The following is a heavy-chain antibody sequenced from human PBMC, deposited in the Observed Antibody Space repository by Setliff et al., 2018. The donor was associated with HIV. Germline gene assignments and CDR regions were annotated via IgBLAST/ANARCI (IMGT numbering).Heavy chain of an antibody. CDR2: ISTYSDET. J-gene: IGHJ5*02. CDR1: GYTFTSYA. V-gene: IGHV1-18*01. Sequence: GASVKVSCKASGYTFTSYAMHWVRQAPGQGLEWMGWISTYSDETSSSQNLQGRLTMTTDTSTGTAYMELRRLRSDDTAVYYCARGTAPRPASVLEFLEWLFPNWFDPWGQGTLVTVSS. CDR3: ARGTAPRPASVLEFLEWLFPNWFDP. D-gene: IGHD3-3*02.